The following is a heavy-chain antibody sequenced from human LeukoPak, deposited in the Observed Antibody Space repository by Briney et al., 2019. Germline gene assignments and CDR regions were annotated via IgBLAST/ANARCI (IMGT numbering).Heavy chain of an antibody. Sequence: ASVKVSCKASGYTFTSYGISWVRQAPGQGLEWMGWISAYNGNTNYAQKFQGRVTITADKSTSTAYMELSSLRSEDTAVYYCALYSSGWSSTYWYFDLWGRGTLVTVSS. D-gene: IGHD6-19*01. CDR3: ALYSSGWSSTYWYFDL. CDR1: GYTFTSYG. J-gene: IGHJ2*01. V-gene: IGHV1-18*04. CDR2: ISAYNGNT.